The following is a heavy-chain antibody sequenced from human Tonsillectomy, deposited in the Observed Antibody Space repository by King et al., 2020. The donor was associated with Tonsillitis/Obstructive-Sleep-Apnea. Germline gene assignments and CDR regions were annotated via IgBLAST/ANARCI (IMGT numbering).Heavy chain of an antibody. Sequence: TLKESGPTLVKPTQTLTLTCTFSGFSLSTSGVGVGWIRQPPGKALEWLALIYWDDDKRYSPSLKSRPTITKVTSKNQVVLTMTNMDPVDTATYYCAHSVPWEHPPWVAFDIWGQGTMVTVSS. CDR3: AHSVPWEHPPWVAFDI. CDR2: IYWDDDK. D-gene: IGHD1-26*01. V-gene: IGHV2-5*02. J-gene: IGHJ3*02. CDR1: GFSLSTSGVG.